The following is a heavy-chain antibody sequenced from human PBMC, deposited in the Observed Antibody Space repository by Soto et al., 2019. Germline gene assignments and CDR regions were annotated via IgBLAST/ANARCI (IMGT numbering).Heavy chain of an antibody. D-gene: IGHD1-26*01. CDR2: IYYSGST. CDR3: ARAVGYSRYGMDV. Sequence: SETLSLTCTVSGGSISSGDYYWSWLRQPPGKGLEWIGYIYYSGSTYYNPSLKSRVTISVDTSNNQFSLKLSSVTAADTAVYYWARAVGYSRYGMDVWGQGTTVTVSS. V-gene: IGHV4-30-4*01. CDR1: GGSISSGDYY. J-gene: IGHJ6*02.